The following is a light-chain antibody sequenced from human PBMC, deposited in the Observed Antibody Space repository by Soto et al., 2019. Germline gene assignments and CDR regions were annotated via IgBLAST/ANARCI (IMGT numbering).Light chain of an antibody. V-gene: IGKV3-11*01. Sequence: EIVLTQSPGTLSLSPGERATLSCRASQSLSTYLAGYQQCPGQAPRLLIYDASNRATGSPARFSGSGSGTDCTLTISSLEHEDFVVYYGQRRSAWPLTFGGGTQVEIK. CDR2: DAS. CDR3: QRRSAWPLT. J-gene: IGKJ4*01. CDR1: QSLSTY.